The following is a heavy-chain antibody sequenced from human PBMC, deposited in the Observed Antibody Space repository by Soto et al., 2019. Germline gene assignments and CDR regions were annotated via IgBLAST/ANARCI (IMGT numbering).Heavy chain of an antibody. CDR1: GYTFTNYW. CDR3: ALFEGGVATYFDY. Sequence: GESLKISCKGSGYTFTNYWIAWVRQTPGKGLEWMGIFYPGDSDSRYSQSFQGQVTFSVDKSINTAYLQWSTLKASDTAMYYCALFEGGVATYFDYWGQGTLVTVS. V-gene: IGHV5-51*01. J-gene: IGHJ4*02. CDR2: FYPGDSDS. D-gene: IGHD5-12*01.